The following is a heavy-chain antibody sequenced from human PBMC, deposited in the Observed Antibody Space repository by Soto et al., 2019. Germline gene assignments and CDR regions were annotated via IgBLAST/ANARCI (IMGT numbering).Heavy chain of an antibody. J-gene: IGHJ4*02. D-gene: IGHD6-6*01. CDR1: GDSITSGDYY. Sequence: QVQLQESGPGLVKPSQTLSLTCTVSGDSITSGDYYWSWIRQPPGKALEWIGYIYYSRTTYSSPSLQRRVSISVDTSKNPFSLKLNSVTVADTAVYYCARGAYSASSSYFDYWGQGTLVPVSS. CDR2: IYYSRTT. CDR3: ARGAYSASSSYFDY. V-gene: IGHV4-30-4*01.